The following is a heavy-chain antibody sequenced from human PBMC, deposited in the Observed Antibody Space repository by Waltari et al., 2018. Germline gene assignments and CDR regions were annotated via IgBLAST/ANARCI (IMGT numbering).Heavy chain of an antibody. CDR2: THFTGSS. Sequence: QLQLQESGPGLVKPSETLSLTCTVSGGSISTNGHYWGWIRQPPGKGLEWIGSTHFTGSSYYSPSLKNRITVSVDTSKHEFSLKLSFLTAADTAVYYCARKTEFVSGIKFAFDIWGQGTMVTVSS. CDR3: ARKTEFVSGIKFAFDI. D-gene: IGHD3-10*01. CDR1: GGSISTNGHY. J-gene: IGHJ3*02. V-gene: IGHV4-39*01.